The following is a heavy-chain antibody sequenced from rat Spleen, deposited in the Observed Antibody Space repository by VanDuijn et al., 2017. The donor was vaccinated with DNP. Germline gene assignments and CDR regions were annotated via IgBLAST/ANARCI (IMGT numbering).Heavy chain of an antibody. D-gene: IGHD3-1*01. CDR2: INKDSSTI. CDR1: GFNFNDCW. Sequence: EVKFVESGGGLVQPGRSLKLSCAASGFNFNDCWMGWVRQAPGKGLEWIGVINKDSSTINSSPSLRERFTISRDNAQNSLYLQMSKGGSDDTAIYYCARKSSKGWFYDFWGPGTMVTVSS. J-gene: IGHJ1*01. CDR3: ARKSSKGWFYDF. V-gene: IGHV4-2*01.